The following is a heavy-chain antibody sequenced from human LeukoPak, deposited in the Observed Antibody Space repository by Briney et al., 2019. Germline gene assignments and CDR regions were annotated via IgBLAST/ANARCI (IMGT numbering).Heavy chain of an antibody. D-gene: IGHD6-13*01. CDR3: AKASSSSWYDGDWFDP. CDR1: GFTFDDYA. CDR2: ISWNSGSI. J-gene: IGHJ5*02. V-gene: IGHV3-9*01. Sequence: GGSLRLSCAASGFTFDDYAMHWVRQAPGKGLEWVSGISWNSGSIGYADSVKGRFTISRDNAKNSLYLQMNSLRAEDTALYYCAKASSSSWYDGDWFDPWGQGTLVTVSS.